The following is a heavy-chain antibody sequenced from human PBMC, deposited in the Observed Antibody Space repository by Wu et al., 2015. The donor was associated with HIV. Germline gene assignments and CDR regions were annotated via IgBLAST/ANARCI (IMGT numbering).Heavy chain of an antibody. Sequence: QVQLVQSGAEVKKPGASVKVSCKASGYTFTSYYMHWVRQAPGQGLEWMGGIIPMFGTANYAQKFQGSVSITSDEAANTAYLELSSLRSEDTAVYFCARSGDYTGAFAYWGQGTLVTVSS. J-gene: IGHJ4*02. CDR2: IIPMFGTA. CDR3: ARSGDYTGAFAY. D-gene: IGHD4-17*01. V-gene: IGHV1-69*01. CDR1: GYTFTSYY.